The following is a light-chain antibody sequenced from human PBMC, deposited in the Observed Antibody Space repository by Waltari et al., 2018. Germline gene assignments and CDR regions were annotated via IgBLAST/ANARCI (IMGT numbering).Light chain of an antibody. J-gene: IGLJ3*02. Sequence: QSVLTQPPSVSGAPGQRVTISCTGSSSNIGAVSLVPWYQQLPGTVPKLLIFYNNNRPSGVPARFSGSRSGTSASLAITGLQAEDEADYYCQSFDTSLTAWVFGGGTKLTVL. V-gene: IGLV1-40*01. CDR2: YNN. CDR1: SSNIGAVSL. CDR3: QSFDTSLTAWV.